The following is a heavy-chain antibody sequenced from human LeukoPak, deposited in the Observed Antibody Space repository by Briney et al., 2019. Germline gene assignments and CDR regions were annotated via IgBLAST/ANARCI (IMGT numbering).Heavy chain of an antibody. J-gene: IGHJ3*02. V-gene: IGHV3-48*03. CDR1: GFTFSSYE. CDR2: MSFSGSTI. Sequence: PGGSLRLSCVASGFTFSSYEMNWVRQAPGRGLEWVSYMSFSGSTIYYADSVKGRFTISRDNAKNSLYLQMSSLRSEDTAVYDWVRDCVEMATISAFDIWGQGTMVTVSS. D-gene: IGHD5-24*01. CDR3: VRDCVEMATISAFDI.